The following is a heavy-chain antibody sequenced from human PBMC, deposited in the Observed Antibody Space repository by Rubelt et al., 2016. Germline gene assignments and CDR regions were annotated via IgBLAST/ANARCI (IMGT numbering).Heavy chain of an antibody. V-gene: IGHV5-51*01. CDR1: GYSFTSYW. Sequence: EVQLVQSGAEVKKPGESLKISCKGSGYSFTSYWIGWVRQMPGKGLEWMGIIYPGDSDTRYSPTCQGQVHVSAERAIRTAYLQWSSLKASDTAMYYCARVTTVTNDNWFDPWGQGTLVTVSS. J-gene: IGHJ5*02. CDR3: ARVTTVTNDNWFDP. D-gene: IGHD4-17*01. CDR2: IYPGDSDT.